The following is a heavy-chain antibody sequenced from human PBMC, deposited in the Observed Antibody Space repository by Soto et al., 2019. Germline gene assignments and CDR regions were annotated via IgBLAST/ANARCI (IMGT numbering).Heavy chain of an antibody. CDR2: IGGSGGST. J-gene: IGHJ4*02. CDR1: GFTFRSYA. D-gene: IGHD3-10*01. Sequence: GGSLRLSCAASGFTFRSYAMSWVRLAPGKGLEWVSVIGGSGGSTYYADSVKGRLTISRDNSKNTLYLQMNSLRAEDTGVYYCAKAGPYTETPYDYWGQGTLVTVSS. V-gene: IGHV3-23*01. CDR3: AKAGPYTETPYDY.